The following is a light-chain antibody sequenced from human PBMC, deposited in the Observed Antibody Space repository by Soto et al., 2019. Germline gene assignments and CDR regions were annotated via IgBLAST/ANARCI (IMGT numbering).Light chain of an antibody. Sequence: DIQMTQSPSSLSASVGDRVTITCRASQSISSYLNWYQQKSGEAPKLLIYAASSLQSGVPSRFSGSGSGTDFTLTISSLQPEDFATYYCQQSYSTPITFGPGTKVDIK. CDR2: AAS. CDR1: QSISSY. CDR3: QQSYSTPIT. V-gene: IGKV1-39*01. J-gene: IGKJ3*01.